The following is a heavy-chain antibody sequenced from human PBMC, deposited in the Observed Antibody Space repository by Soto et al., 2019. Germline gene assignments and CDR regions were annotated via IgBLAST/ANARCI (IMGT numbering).Heavy chain of an antibody. CDR3: AREMGWRSYYQVDY. Sequence: SLRLSCAASGFTFSSYGMHWVRQAPGKGLEWVAVIWYDGSNKDYADSVKGRFTISRDNSKNTLYLQMNSLRAEDTAVYYCAREMGWRSYYQVDYWGQGTLVTVSS. CDR2: IWYDGSNK. CDR1: GFTFSSYG. J-gene: IGHJ4*02. D-gene: IGHD3-10*01. V-gene: IGHV3-33*01.